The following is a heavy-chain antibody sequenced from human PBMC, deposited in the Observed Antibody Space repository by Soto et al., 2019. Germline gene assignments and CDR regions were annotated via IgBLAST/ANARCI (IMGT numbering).Heavy chain of an antibody. CDR1: GYTLTELS. Sequence: ASVKVSCKVSGYTLTELSMHWVRQAPGKGLEWMGGFDPEDGETIYAQKFQGRVTMTEDTSTDTAYMELSSLRSEDTAVYYCATWGRESSSGWYSDAFDIWGQGTMVTVSS. CDR3: ATWGRESSSGWYSDAFDI. D-gene: IGHD6-19*01. J-gene: IGHJ3*02. CDR2: FDPEDGET. V-gene: IGHV1-24*01.